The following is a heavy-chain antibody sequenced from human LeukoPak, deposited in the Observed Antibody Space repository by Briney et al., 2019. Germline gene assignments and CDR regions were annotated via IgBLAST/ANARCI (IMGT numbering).Heavy chain of an antibody. V-gene: IGHV3-69-1*01. Sequence: GGSLSLSCAVSGFAVSDYYMTWVRQAPGKGLEWISYIRSSGDTFYADSVKGRFTISRDDAKGSLYLQMNSLRAEDTAVYFCARSPGGRRLEYWGQGTLVTVSS. D-gene: IGHD3-16*01. CDR2: IRSSGDT. CDR1: GFAVSDYY. CDR3: ARSPGGRRLEY. J-gene: IGHJ4*02.